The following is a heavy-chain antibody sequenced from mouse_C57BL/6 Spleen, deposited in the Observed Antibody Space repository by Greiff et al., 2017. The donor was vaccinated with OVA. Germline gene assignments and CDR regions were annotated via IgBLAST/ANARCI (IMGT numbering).Heavy chain of an antibody. J-gene: IGHJ1*03. CDR2: IYIGNGYT. CDR1: GYTFTSYG. V-gene: IGHV1-58*01. Sequence: VQLKESGAELVRPGSSVKMSCKTSGYTFTSYGINWVKQRPGQGLEWIGYIYIGNGYTEYNEKFKGKATLTSDTSSSTAYMQLSSLTSEDSAIYFCARSIYYYGSRPWYFDVWGTGTTVTVSS. CDR3: ARSIYYYGSRPWYFDV. D-gene: IGHD1-1*01.